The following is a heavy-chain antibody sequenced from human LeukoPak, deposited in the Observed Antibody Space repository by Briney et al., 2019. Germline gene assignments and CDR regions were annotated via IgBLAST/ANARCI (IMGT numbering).Heavy chain of an antibody. D-gene: IGHD2-15*01. CDR1: GYSFTDYF. CDR2: INTYSGGA. CDR3: ARDFLGRSNGGSNYFGMGV. J-gene: IGHJ6*01. Sequence: GASVKVSCTSSGYSFTDYFIHWVRQAPGQGPEWMGCINTYSGGAHYAQKFKGWVSLTRDTSSDTAFMELSSLRSDATAIYYCARDFLGRSNGGSNYFGMGVWGQGTTVTVSS. V-gene: IGHV1-2*04.